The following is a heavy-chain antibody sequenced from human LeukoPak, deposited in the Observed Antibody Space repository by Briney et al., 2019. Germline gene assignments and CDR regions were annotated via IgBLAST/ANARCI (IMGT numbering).Heavy chain of an antibody. Sequence: ASVKVSRKASGYTFTSYGISWVRQAPGQGLEWMGWISAYNGNTNYAQKLQGRVTMTTDTSTSTAYMELRNLRSDDTAVYYCARDKNSILFDPWGQGTLVTVSS. J-gene: IGHJ5*02. CDR1: GYTFTSYG. V-gene: IGHV1-18*01. D-gene: IGHD3-3*02. CDR2: ISAYNGNT. CDR3: ARDKNSILFDP.